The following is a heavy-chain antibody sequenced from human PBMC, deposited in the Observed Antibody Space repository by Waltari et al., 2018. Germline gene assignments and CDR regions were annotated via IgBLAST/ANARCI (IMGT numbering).Heavy chain of an antibody. Sequence: EVQLVESGGGLVQPGGSLRLSCAASGFTFSSSEMKWVRQAPGKGLEWVSYISSSGSTIYYADSVKGRFTISRDNAKNSLYLQMNSLRAEDTAVYYCARSYYYDSSGYYFWGQGTLVTVSS. CDR2: ISSSGSTI. CDR3: ARSYYYDSSGYYF. CDR1: GFTFSSSE. D-gene: IGHD3-22*01. V-gene: IGHV3-48*03. J-gene: IGHJ4*02.